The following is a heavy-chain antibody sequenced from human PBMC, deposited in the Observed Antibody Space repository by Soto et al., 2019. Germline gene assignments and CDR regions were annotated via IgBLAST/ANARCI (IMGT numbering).Heavy chain of an antibody. CDR3: ARGGYYDFRAYAFDI. Sequence: SVKVSCKASGGTFSSYAISWVRQAPGQGLEWMGGIIPIFGTANYVQKFQGRVTITADESTSTAYMELSSLRSEDTAVYYCARGGYYDFRAYAFDIWGQGTMVTVSS. V-gene: IGHV1-69*13. CDR2: IIPIFGTA. CDR1: GGTFSSYA. D-gene: IGHD3-3*01. J-gene: IGHJ3*02.